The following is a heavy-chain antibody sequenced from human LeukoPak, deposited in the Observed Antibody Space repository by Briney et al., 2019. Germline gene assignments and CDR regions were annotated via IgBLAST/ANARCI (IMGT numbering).Heavy chain of an antibody. Sequence: GGSLRLSCAASGFTFSSYGMHWVRQAPGKGLEWVAFIRYDGSNKYYADSVKGRFTISRDNSKNTLYLQMNSLRAEDTAVYYCAKARGEEAAPYYFDYWGQGTLVTVSS. CDR2: IRYDGSNK. V-gene: IGHV3-30*02. CDR1: GFTFSSYG. CDR3: AKARGEEAAPYYFDY. D-gene: IGHD3-10*01. J-gene: IGHJ4*02.